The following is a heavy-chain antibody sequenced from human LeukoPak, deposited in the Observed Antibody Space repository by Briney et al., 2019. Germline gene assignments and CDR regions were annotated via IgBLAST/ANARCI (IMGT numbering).Heavy chain of an antibody. D-gene: IGHD4-17*01. J-gene: IGHJ4*02. Sequence: SETLSLTCSVSGGSISSNGYYWGWIRQPPGKGLEWVGAIYYSGSAYYNPSLKSRVTISVDTSKNQFSLKVTSVTAADTAVYYCARAYGARPYYYFDYWGQGSLVTVSS. CDR1: GGSISSNGYY. CDR2: IYYSGSA. V-gene: IGHV4-39*01. CDR3: ARAYGARPYYYFDY.